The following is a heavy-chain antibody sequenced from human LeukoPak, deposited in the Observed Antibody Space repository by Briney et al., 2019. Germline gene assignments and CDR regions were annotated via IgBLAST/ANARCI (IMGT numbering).Heavy chain of an antibody. CDR2: IHQSGST. V-gene: IGHV4-4*02. CDR1: GFSFSSYA. Sequence: GSLRLSCATSGFSFSSYAMSWVRQSPGKSLEWIGEIHQSGSTNYNPSLKSRVTLSLDTSKNQLSLMLSSVTAADTAVYHCARVATTPRYFDLWGRGTLVTVSS. D-gene: IGHD1-14*01. J-gene: IGHJ2*01. CDR3: ARVATTPRYFDL.